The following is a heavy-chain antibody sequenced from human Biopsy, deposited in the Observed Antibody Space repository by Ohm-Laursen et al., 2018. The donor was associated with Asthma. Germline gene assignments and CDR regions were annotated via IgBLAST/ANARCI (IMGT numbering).Heavy chain of an antibody. CDR2: ISFDGTNR. V-gene: IGHV3-30*03. J-gene: IGHJ4*02. CDR3: ARDLMDWYSPSLDF. CDR1: GFSFSNYG. D-gene: IGHD3/OR15-3a*01. Sequence: SLRLSCAASGFSFSNYGMHWVRQAPGKGLDWVAVISFDGTNRNYTDSVKGRFTISRDNSRNTLHLETNSLRPDDTAVYFCARDLMDWYSPSLDFWGQGTLVTVSS.